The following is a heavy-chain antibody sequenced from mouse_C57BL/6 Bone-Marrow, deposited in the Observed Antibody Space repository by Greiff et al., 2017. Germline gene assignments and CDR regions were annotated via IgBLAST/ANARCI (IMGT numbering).Heavy chain of an antibody. Sequence: QVQLQQPGAELVKPGASVKLSCKASGYTFTSYWMQWVKQRPGQGLEWIGEIDPSDSYTNYNQKFKGKATLTVDTSSSTAYMQLSSLTSEDSAVYYCAIPNYGGGDYWGQGTTLTVSS. CDR2: IDPSDSYT. CDR3: AIPNYGGGDY. D-gene: IGHD1-1*01. V-gene: IGHV1-50*01. J-gene: IGHJ2*01. CDR1: GYTFTSYW.